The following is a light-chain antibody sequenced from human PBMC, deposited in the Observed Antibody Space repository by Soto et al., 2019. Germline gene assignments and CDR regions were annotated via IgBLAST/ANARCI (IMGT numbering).Light chain of an antibody. CDR3: SSYTSSSTYV. CDR2: DVS. V-gene: IGLV2-14*01. J-gene: IGLJ1*01. Sequence: QSALTRPASVSGSPGQSITISWTGTSRDVGGYNYVSWYQQHPGKAPKLMIYDVSKRPSGVSNRFSGSKSGNTASLTISGLQAEDEADYYCSSYTSSSTYVFGTGTKVTVL. CDR1: SRDVGGYNY.